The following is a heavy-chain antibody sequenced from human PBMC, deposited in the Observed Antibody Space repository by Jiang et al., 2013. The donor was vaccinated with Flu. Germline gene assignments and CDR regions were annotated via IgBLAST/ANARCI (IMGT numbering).Heavy chain of an antibody. J-gene: IGHJ4*02. CDR1: GFSVNSNY. D-gene: IGHD6-19*01. V-gene: IGHV3-53*01. Sequence: GGSLRLSCAVSGFSVNSNYMTWVRQAPGKGLEWVSVIYNNGDTFYADSVRGRFTFSKDNSQNMLYLQMNGLRAEDTAVYYCARLPSFTSGRLLDYWGRGTWSPSP. CDR3: ARLPSFTSGRLLDY. CDR2: IYNNGDT.